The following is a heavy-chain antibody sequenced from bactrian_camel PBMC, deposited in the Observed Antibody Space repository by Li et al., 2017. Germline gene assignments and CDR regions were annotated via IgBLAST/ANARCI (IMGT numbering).Heavy chain of an antibody. CDR2: IYTGGGTA. D-gene: IGHD1*01. CDR1: GYTYSRRNYC. V-gene: IGHV3S1*01. CDR3: AKTRDGNLIIGDYDY. J-gene: IGHJ4*01. Sequence: HVQLVESGGGSVQAGGSLKLSCVTSGYTYSRRNYCMAWFRQAPGKEREGVGVIYTGGGTAVYADSVKGRFTISRDNAKNSLYLQLNSLKTEDTAMYICAKTRDGNLIIGDYDYWGQGTQVTVS.